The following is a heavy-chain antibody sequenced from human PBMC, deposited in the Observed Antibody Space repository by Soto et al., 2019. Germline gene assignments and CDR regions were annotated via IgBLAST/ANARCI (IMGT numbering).Heavy chain of an antibody. V-gene: IGHV4-31*02. CDR2: IYYSGST. CDR1: WGYIGGRGGY. Sequence: ASETLSLTWTVSWGYIGGRGGYWSWIRQHPGKGLEWIGYIYYSGSTYYNPSLKSRVTISVDTSKNQFSLKLSSVTAADTAVYYCASEMDHYDSSGQPDYWGQGTLVTVSS. J-gene: IGHJ4*02. D-gene: IGHD3-22*01. CDR3: ASEMDHYDSSGQPDY.